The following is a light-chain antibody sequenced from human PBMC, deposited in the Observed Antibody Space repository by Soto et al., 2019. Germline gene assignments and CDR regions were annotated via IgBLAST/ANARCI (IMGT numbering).Light chain of an antibody. CDR1: QSISSW. CDR2: DAS. Sequence: DIQMTQSPSTLSASVGDRVAITCRASQSISSWLAWYQQKPGKAPKLLIYDASSLESGVPSRFSGSGSGTEFTLTSSDLQRVYFATNYAKKNNSYSWTSAQGTREQIK. V-gene: IGKV1-5*01. CDR3: KKNNSYSWT. J-gene: IGKJ1*01.